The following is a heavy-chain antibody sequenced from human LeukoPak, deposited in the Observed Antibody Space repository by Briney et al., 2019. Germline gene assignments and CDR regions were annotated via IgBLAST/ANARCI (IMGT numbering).Heavy chain of an antibody. CDR3: ARGGYSNGSEYFFDY. CDR2: IYDSGST. CDR1: GGSISGRH. D-gene: IGHD5-18*01. V-gene: IGHV4-59*11. J-gene: IGHJ4*02. Sequence: PSETLSLTCTVSGGSISGRHWSWIRHPPGKRLEWIGYIYDSGSTNYNPSLKSRVTISVDTSKNQFSLKLTSVTAADTAVYYCARGGYSNGSEYFFDYWGQGSLVTVSS.